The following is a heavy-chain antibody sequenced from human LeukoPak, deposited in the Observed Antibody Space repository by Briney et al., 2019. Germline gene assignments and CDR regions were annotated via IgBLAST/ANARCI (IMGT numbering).Heavy chain of an antibody. CDR2: IYYSGST. CDR1: GGSVSSGSHY. CDR3: ARYYYEGWFDP. D-gene: IGHD3-22*01. Sequence: SETLSLTCTVSGGSVSSGSHYWSWIRQPPGKGLEWIGYIYYSGSTNYNPSLKSRVTISVDTSKNQFSLKLSSVTAADTAVYYCARYYYEGWFDPWGQGTLVTVSS. V-gene: IGHV4-61*01. J-gene: IGHJ5*02.